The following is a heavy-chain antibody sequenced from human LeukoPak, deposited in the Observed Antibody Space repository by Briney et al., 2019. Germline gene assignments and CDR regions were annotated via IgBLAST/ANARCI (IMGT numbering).Heavy chain of an antibody. V-gene: IGHV3-7*05. CDR1: GFTFSAHW. Sequence: GGSVRLTCAGSGFTFSAHWLSWVGQAPGKGLEGVANINGDGSEKHHVDSVNGRFTITRDNTKNSLSLQMNSLRAEDTAVYYCARDWGDSNSGRPLDYWGQGTLVTVSS. D-gene: IGHD2-21*01. CDR2: INGDGSEK. CDR3: ARDWGDSNSGRPLDY. J-gene: IGHJ4*02.